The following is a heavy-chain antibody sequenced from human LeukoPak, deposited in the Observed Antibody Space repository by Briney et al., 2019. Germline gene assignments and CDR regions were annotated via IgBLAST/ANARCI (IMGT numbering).Heavy chain of an antibody. CDR2: ISYDGSNK. Sequence: GGSLRLSCAASGFTFSSYAMHWVRQAPGKGLEWVAVISYDGSNKYYADSVKGRFTISRDNSKNTLCLQMNSLRAEDTAVYCCARDAEGVITTYHFDYWGQGTLVTVSS. CDR1: GFTFSSYA. D-gene: IGHD3-22*01. V-gene: IGHV3-30*04. J-gene: IGHJ4*02. CDR3: ARDAEGVITTYHFDY.